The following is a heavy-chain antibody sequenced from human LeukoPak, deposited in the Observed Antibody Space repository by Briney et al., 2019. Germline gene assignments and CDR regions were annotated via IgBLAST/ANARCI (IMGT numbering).Heavy chain of an antibody. CDR3: ARVRGSYGHTANY. V-gene: IGHV1-18*04. CDR2: ISVHNGKT. J-gene: IGHJ4*02. Sequence: AAVNVSFKSSVYSFTSYGSSWVRQAPAQGREWMGWISVHNGKTHYAHKLQDRGTITTDTYTNTAYMELRSMRSDDTAVYYCARVRGSYGHTANYWGQGTLVTVSS. CDR1: VYSFTSYG. D-gene: IGHD4-17*01.